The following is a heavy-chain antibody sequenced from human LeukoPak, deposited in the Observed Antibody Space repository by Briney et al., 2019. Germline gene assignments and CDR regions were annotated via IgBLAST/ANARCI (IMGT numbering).Heavy chain of an antibody. CDR2: IIPIFGTA. Sequence: SVKVSCKASGGTFSSYAISWVRQAPGEGLEWMGGIIPIFGTANYAQKFQGRVTITADESTSTAYMELSSLRSEDTAVYYCARERGGGNIVVVPAAISCWFDPWGQGTLVTVSS. J-gene: IGHJ5*02. CDR1: GGTFSSYA. D-gene: IGHD2-2*01. V-gene: IGHV1-69*13. CDR3: ARERGGGNIVVVPAAISCWFDP.